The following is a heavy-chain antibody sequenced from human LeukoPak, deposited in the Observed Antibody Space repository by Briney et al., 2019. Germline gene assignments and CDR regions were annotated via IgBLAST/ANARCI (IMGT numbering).Heavy chain of an antibody. Sequence: GGSLRLSCAASGFTFSDYYMSWIRQAPGKGLEWVSYISSSGSTIYYADSVKGRFTISRDNAQNSLYLQMNSLRAEDTALYYCARSLGTTVTTAPGYWGQGTLVTVSS. V-gene: IGHV3-11*04. D-gene: IGHD4-17*01. CDR1: GFTFSDYY. CDR3: ARSLGTTVTTAPGY. J-gene: IGHJ4*02. CDR2: ISSSGSTI.